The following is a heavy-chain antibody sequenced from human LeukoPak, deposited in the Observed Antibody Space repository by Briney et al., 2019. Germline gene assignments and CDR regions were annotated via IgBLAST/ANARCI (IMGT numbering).Heavy chain of an antibody. CDR3: AREIPTRGYSYGYYFDY. Sequence: SETLSLTCTVTGGPISSDYWSWIRQPPAKGLEWIGYIYYSGSNCYNPSLKSRVTISVDTSKNQFSLKLGSVTATDTAGDYCAREIPTRGYSYGYYFDYWGQGTLVSVSS. D-gene: IGHD5-18*01. V-gene: IGHV4-59*01. CDR1: GGPISSDY. J-gene: IGHJ4*02. CDR2: IYYSGSN.